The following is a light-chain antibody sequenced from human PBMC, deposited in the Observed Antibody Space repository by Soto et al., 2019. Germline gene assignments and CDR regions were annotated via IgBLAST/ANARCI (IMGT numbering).Light chain of an antibody. CDR1: SSDVGSYNL. CDR3: CSYEGSSTFYYV. J-gene: IGLJ1*01. CDR2: EGS. Sequence: QSALTQPASVSGSPGQSITISCTGTSSDVGSYNLVSWYQQHPGKAPKLMIYEGSKRPSGVSNRFSGSKSGNTASLTISGLQAEDEADYYCCSYEGSSTFYYVFGTGP. V-gene: IGLV2-23*03.